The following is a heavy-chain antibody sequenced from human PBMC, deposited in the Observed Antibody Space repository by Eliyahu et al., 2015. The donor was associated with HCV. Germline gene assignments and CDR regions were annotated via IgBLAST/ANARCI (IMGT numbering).Heavy chain of an antibody. D-gene: IGHD2-2*01. V-gene: IGHV1-2*02. CDR3: ARDGPTRGTWDCDY. CDR2: VNPTTGGT. CDR1: GYPFSDYY. Sequence: HVRLVQSGAEVKKPGASVKVSCXVSGYPFSDYYMHWVRQAPGEGLEWMGWVNPTTGGTNSAQKFQGRVTMTRDTSISTAYMELSRLRSDDTAVYYCARDGPTRGTWDCDYWGQGTLVTVSS. J-gene: IGHJ4*02.